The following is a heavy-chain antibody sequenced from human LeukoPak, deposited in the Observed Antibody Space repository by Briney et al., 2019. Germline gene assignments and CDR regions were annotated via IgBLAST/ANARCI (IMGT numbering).Heavy chain of an antibody. Sequence: ASVKVSCKASGGTFISYAISWVRQAPGQGLEWMGGTIPIFGTANYAQKFQGGVTITADESTSTAYMELSSLRSEDTAVYYCARAPLGYCSSTSCYGIDYWGQGTLVTVSS. CDR3: ARAPLGYCSSTSCYGIDY. D-gene: IGHD2-2*01. V-gene: IGHV1-69*13. CDR1: GGTFISYA. J-gene: IGHJ4*02. CDR2: TIPIFGTA.